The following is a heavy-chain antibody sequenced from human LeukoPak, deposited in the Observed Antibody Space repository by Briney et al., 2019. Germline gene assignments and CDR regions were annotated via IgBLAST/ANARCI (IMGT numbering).Heavy chain of an antibody. CDR3: ASVRSGYYTYYYGMDV. V-gene: IGHV1-3*01. CDR2: ISAGNGNT. D-gene: IGHD3-3*01. CDR1: GYTFTSYA. Sequence: ASVTVSCKASGYTFTSYAMHWVRQAPGQRLEWMGWISAGNGNTKYSQKFQGRVTITRDTSASTAYMELSSLRSEDTAVYYCASVRSGYYTYYYGMDVWGQGTTVTVSS. J-gene: IGHJ6*02.